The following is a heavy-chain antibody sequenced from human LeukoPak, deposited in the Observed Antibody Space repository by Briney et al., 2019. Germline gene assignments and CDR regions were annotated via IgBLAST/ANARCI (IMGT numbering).Heavy chain of an antibody. D-gene: IGHD1-14*01. CDR1: GYTFTSYA. J-gene: IGHJ4*02. CDR2: INTNTGNP. CDR3: ARDRFRMPRAAPYLGY. V-gene: IGHV7-4-1*02. Sequence: GASVKVSCKASGYTFTSYAMNWVRQAPGQGLEWMGWINTNTGNPTYAQGFTGRFVFSLDTSVSTAYLQISSLKAEDTAVYYCARDRFRMPRAAPYLGYWGQGTLVTVSS.